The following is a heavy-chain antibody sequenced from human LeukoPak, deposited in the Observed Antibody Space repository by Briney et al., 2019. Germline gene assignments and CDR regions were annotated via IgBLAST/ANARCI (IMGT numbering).Heavy chain of an antibody. CDR3: AKFGRYSSSWFDC. Sequence: PGGSLRLSCAASGFTFSSYGMHWVRQAPGKGLEWVAFIRYDGSNKYYADSVKGRFTISRDNSKNTLYLQMNSLRAEDTAVYYCAKFGRYSSSWFDCWGQGTLVTVSS. D-gene: IGHD6-13*01. V-gene: IGHV3-30*02. CDR2: IRYDGSNK. CDR1: GFTFSSYG. J-gene: IGHJ4*02.